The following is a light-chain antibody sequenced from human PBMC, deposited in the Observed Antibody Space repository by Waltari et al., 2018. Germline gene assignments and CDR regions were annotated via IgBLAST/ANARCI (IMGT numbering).Light chain of an antibody. Sequence: DVVMTQSPLSLPVTLGQPASISCKSSQSLVHSDGNTYFAWFQQRPGQSQRRLIYKVANRESGVPDRFSASGSGTDFTLKISRVEAEDVGVYYCMQGTHWPLTFGGGTKVEIK. J-gene: IGKJ4*01. CDR2: KVA. V-gene: IGKV2-30*02. CDR1: QSLVHSDGNTY. CDR3: MQGTHWPLT.